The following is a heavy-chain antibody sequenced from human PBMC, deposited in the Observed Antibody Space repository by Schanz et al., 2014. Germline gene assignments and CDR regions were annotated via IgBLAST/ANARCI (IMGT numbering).Heavy chain of an antibody. J-gene: IGHJ4*02. V-gene: IGHV3-66*02. D-gene: IGHD2-15*01. CDR2: IFTDGRT. CDR3: ARLDPYCRSGTCSRAFDF. Sequence: VRLVESGGGVVQPGRSLRLSCAASGFAVDNYYMSCVRQAPGRGLEWVSIIFTDGRTYYADSVKGRFTISRDSSKNTLFLQMNSLRTEDTAVYYCARLDPYCRSGTCSRAFDFWGQGALVTVSS. CDR1: GFAVDNYY.